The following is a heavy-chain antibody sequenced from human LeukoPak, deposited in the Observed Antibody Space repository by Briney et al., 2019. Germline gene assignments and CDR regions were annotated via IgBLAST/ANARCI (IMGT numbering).Heavy chain of an antibody. Sequence: GGSLRLSCAASGFTVSSNYMSWVRQAPGKGLEWVSVIYSGGSTYYADSVKGRFTISRHNSKNTLYLQMNSLRAEDTAVYCCARGTYYYGSGSYYKGWFDPWGQGTLVTVSS. CDR2: IYSGGST. D-gene: IGHD3-10*01. CDR3: ARGTYYYGSGSYYKGWFDP. CDR1: GFTVSSNY. J-gene: IGHJ5*02. V-gene: IGHV3-53*04.